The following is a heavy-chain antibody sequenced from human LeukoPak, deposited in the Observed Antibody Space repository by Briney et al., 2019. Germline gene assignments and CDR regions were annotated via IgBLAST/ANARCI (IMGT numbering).Heavy chain of an antibody. CDR1: GGTFSSYA. CDR3: AREAGDGGLCY. CDR2: VIPIFGTA. D-gene: IGHD2-21*01. J-gene: IGHJ4*02. V-gene: IGHV1-69*05. Sequence: GASVKVSCKASGGTFSSYAISWVRQAPGHGLEWMGGVIPIFGTANYAQKFQGRVTITTDESTSTADMELSSLRSGDMVLYYCAREAGDGGLCYWGQGPLVSVSS.